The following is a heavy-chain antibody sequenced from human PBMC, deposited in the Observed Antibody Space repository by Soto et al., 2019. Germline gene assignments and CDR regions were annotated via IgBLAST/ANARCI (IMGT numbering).Heavy chain of an antibody. CDR3: ARAFRWGFDY. D-gene: IGHD3-16*01. V-gene: IGHV3-7*01. Sequence: EVQLVESGGGLVQPGGSLRLSCAASGFTFSSYWMSWVRHSPGKGLEWVAHIKQDESQKYYVDSVKGRFTVSRDNAKDSLYLQMNSLRAEDTAVYYCARAFRWGFDYWGQGTLVTVSS. CDR1: GFTFSSYW. J-gene: IGHJ4*02. CDR2: IKQDESQK.